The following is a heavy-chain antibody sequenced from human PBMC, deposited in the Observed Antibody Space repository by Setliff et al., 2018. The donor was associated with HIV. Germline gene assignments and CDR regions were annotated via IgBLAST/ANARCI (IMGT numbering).Heavy chain of an antibody. CDR3: AKGLRGDSSGYYAY. V-gene: IGHV3-30*02. CDR2: IWFDGSNE. D-gene: IGHD3-22*01. CDR1: GFTFSSYA. Sequence: GGSLRLSCAASGFTFSSYAMSWVRQAPGKGLEWVAFIWFDGSNEYYADTVKGRFTISRDNSKNTLYLQMNSLRAEDTAVYYCAKGLRGDSSGYYAYWGQGTLVTVSS. J-gene: IGHJ4*02.